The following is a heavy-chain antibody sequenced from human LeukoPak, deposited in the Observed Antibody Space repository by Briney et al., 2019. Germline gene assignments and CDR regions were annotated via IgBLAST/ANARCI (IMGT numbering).Heavy chain of an antibody. Sequence: PGGSLRLSCAASGFTFSSYEMNWVRQAPGKGLEWVSYISSSGSTIYYADSVKGRFTISRDNAKNSLYLQMNSLRAEDTAVYYCARFWGTGYGSGWYIDYWGQGTLVTVSS. CDR1: GFTFSSYE. CDR2: ISSSGSTI. CDR3: ARFWGTGYGSGWYIDY. D-gene: IGHD6-19*01. V-gene: IGHV3-48*03. J-gene: IGHJ4*02.